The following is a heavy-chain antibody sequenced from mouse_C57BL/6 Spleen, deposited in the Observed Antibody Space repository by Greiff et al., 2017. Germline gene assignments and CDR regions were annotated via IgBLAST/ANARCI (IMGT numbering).Heavy chain of an antibody. CDR1: GYTFTSYW. D-gene: IGHD1-1*01. Sequence: VQLQQPGAELVRPGSSVKLSCKASGYTFTSYWMDWVKQRPGQGLEWIGNIYPSDSETHYNQKFKDKATLTVDKSSSTAYMQLSSLTSEDSAVYYCARYYPWYFDVWGTGTTVTASS. J-gene: IGHJ1*03. CDR3: ARYYPWYFDV. CDR2: IYPSDSET. V-gene: IGHV1-61*01.